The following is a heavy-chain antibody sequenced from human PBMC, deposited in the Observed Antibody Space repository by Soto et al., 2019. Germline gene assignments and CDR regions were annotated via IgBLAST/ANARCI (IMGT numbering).Heavy chain of an antibody. D-gene: IGHD4-17*01. CDR1: GFTFSNYA. CDR3: ARDLGSNYGSFAY. CDR2: ISYDGSNK. Sequence: PGGSLRLSCVASGFTFSNYAMNWVRQAPGKGLEWVAVISYDGSNKYYADSVKGRITISRDNSRNTLYLQINNLRAEDTAMYYCARDLGSNYGSFAYWGQGTLVTVSS. V-gene: IGHV3-30-3*01. J-gene: IGHJ4*02.